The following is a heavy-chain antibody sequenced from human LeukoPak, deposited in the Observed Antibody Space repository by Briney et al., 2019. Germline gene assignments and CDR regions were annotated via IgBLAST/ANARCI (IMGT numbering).Heavy chain of an antibody. Sequence: GGSLRLSCGVSGFIFSDYGMHWVRQAPGKGLEWVASIRFDGTNNNYADSVKGRFTISRDNSRNTLYLQMNSLRPEDTALYYCARGYDYVWDWYFHLWGRGTLVTVSS. CDR1: GFIFSDYG. V-gene: IGHV3-30*02. CDR2: IRFDGTNN. CDR3: ARGYDYVWDWYFHL. J-gene: IGHJ2*01. D-gene: IGHD3-16*01.